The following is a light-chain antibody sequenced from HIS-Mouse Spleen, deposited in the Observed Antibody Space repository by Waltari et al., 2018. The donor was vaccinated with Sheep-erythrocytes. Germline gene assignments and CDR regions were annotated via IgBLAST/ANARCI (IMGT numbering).Light chain of an antibody. Sequence: QSALTQPRSVSGSPGQSVTISCTGTSSDVGGYNYVSWYQQHPGKAPNRMIYDVSKRPSGVPDRCSGSKSGNTASLTISGLQAEDEADYYCCSYAGSYNHVFATGTKVTVL. V-gene: IGLV2-11*01. CDR3: CSYAGSYNHV. CDR1: SSDVGGYNY. CDR2: DVS. J-gene: IGLJ1*01.